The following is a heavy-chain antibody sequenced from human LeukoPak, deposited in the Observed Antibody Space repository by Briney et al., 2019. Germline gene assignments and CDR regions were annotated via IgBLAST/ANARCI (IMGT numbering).Heavy chain of an antibody. CDR2: ISWNSGSI. CDR3: AKGGWDSSGYFDAFDI. J-gene: IGHJ3*02. D-gene: IGHD3-22*01. V-gene: IGHV3-9*01. CDR1: GFTFDDYA. Sequence: GGSLRLSCAASGFTFDDYAMHWVRQAPGKGLEWVSGISWNSGSIGYADSVKGRFTISRDNAKNSLYLQMNSLRAEDTALYYCAKGGWDSSGYFDAFDIWGQGTMVTVSS.